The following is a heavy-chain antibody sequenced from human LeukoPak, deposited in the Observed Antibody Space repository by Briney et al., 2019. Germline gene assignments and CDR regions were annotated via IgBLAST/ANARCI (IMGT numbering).Heavy chain of an antibody. CDR2: IRYDGSNK. CDR3: AKDMDYGDGYFDY. CDR1: GFTFSSYG. D-gene: IGHD4-17*01. J-gene: IGHJ4*02. V-gene: IGHV3-30*02. Sequence: TGGSLRLSCAASGFTFSSYGMHWVRQAPGKGLEWVAFIRYDGSNKYYADSVKGRFTISRDNSKNTLYLQMNSLRAEDTAVYYYAKDMDYGDGYFDYWGQGTLVTVSS.